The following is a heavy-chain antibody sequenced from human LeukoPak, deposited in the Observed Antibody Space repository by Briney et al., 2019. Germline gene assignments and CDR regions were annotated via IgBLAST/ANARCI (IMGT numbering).Heavy chain of an antibody. CDR1: GYSISNAYY. V-gene: IGHV4-38-2*02. CDR2: IYYSGSI. D-gene: IGHD3-10*01. CDR3: ARVEEGYGSGRRENYYYYYMDV. Sequence: SETLSLTCSVSGYSISNAYYWGWIRQPPGKGLEWIGSIYYSGSIFYNPSLKSRVTISIDTSKNHFSLKLSSVTAADTAVYYCARVEEGYGSGRRENYYYYYMDVWGKGTTVTISS. J-gene: IGHJ6*03.